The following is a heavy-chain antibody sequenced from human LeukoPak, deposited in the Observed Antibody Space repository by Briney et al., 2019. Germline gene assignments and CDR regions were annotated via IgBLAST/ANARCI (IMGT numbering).Heavy chain of an antibody. Sequence: SETLSLTCTVSGGSISSYYWSWIRQPPGKGLEWIGYIYYSGSTNYNPSLKSRVTISVDTSKNQFSLKLSSVTAADTAVYYCARHWGSSSPRGVFDIWGQGTMVTVSS. V-gene: IGHV4-59*08. CDR3: ARHWGSSSPRGVFDI. CDR1: GGSISSYY. D-gene: IGHD6-13*01. J-gene: IGHJ3*02. CDR2: IYYSGST.